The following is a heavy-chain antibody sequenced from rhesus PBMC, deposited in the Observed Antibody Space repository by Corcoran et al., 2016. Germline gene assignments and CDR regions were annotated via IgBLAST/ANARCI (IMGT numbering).Heavy chain of an antibody. V-gene: IGHV4-80*01. CDR1: GGSFSSYW. CDR2: INGNSGST. D-gene: IGHD5-42*01. CDR3: ARQGICDY. J-gene: IGHJ4*01. Sequence: QVQLQESGPGLVKPSETLSLTCAVSGGSFSSYWWSWIRQPPGKGMEWIGEINGNSGSTNYNPSLKRRVTISKDASKNQFSLKLSSVTAADTAVYYCARQGICDYWGQGVLVTVSS.